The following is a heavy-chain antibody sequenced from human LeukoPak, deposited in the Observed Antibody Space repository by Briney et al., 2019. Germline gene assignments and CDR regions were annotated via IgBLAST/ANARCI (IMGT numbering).Heavy chain of an antibody. J-gene: IGHJ5*02. CDR2: IIPILGIA. CDR1: GGTFSGYT. CDR3: ARGTRDYYSRGLNWFDP. Sequence: SVKVSCXASGGTFSGYTISWVRQAPGQGLEWMGRIIPILGIANYAQKFQGRVTITADKSTSTAYMELSSLRSEDTAVYYCARGTRDYYSRGLNWFDPWGQGTLVTVSS. V-gene: IGHV1-69*02. D-gene: IGHD4-17*01.